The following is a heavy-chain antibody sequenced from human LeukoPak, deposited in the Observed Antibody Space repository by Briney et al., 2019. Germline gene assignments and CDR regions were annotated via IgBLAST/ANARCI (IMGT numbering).Heavy chain of an antibody. V-gene: IGHV3-33*01. CDR1: GFIFSSYG. J-gene: IGHJ4*02. D-gene: IGHD4-17*01. Sequence: PGGSLRLSCAASGFIFSSYGMHWVRQAPGKGLEWVAVIWYDGSNKYYADSVKGRFTISRDNSKNTLYLQMNSLRAEDTAVYYCARDLRDYGDYFYFDYWGQGTLVTVSS. CDR3: ARDLRDYGDYFYFDY. CDR2: IWYDGSNK.